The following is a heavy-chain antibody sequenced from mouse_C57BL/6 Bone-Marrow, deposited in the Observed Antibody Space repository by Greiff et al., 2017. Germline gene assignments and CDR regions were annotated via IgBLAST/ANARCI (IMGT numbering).Heavy chain of an antibody. CDR2: IDPSDSYT. J-gene: IGHJ2*01. V-gene: IGHV1-69*01. Sequence: QVQLQQPGAELVMPGASVKLSCKASGYTFTSYWMHWVKQRPGQGLEWIGEIDPSDSYTNYNQKFKGKSTLTVDKSSSTAYMQISSLTSEDSAVYYGACIEAFYYGYFDYWGQGTTLTVSS. CDR3: ACIEAFYYGYFDY. CDR1: GYTFTSYW. D-gene: IGHD1-1*01.